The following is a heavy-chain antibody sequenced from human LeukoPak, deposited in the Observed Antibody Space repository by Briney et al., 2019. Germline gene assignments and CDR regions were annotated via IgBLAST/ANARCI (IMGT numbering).Heavy chain of an antibody. J-gene: IGHJ3*02. CDR1: GGSFSGYY. CDR3: ALSGIYYDSSGYPNHNDRKRVSDAFDI. Sequence: KPSETLSLTCAVYGGSFSGYYWSWIRQPPGKGLEWIGEINHSGSTNYNPSLKSRVTISVDTSKNQFSLKLSSVTAADTAVYYCALSGIYYDSSGYPNHNDRKRVSDAFDIWGQGTMVTVSS. CDR2: INHSGST. D-gene: IGHD3-22*01. V-gene: IGHV4-34*01.